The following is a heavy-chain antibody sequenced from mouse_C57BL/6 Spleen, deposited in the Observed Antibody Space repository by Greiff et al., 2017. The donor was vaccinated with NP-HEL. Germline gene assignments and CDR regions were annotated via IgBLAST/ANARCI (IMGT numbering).Heavy chain of an antibody. CDR3: TRDGGYDHDGGFAY. CDR2: ISSGGDYI. J-gene: IGHJ3*01. D-gene: IGHD2-4*01. Sequence: DVKLQESGEGLVKPGGSLKLSCAASGFTFSSYAMSWVRQTPEKRLEWVAYISSGGDYIYYADTVKGRFTISRDNARNTLYLQMSSLKSEDTAMYYCTRDGGYDHDGGFAYWGQGTLVTVSA. CDR1: GFTFSSYA. V-gene: IGHV5-9-1*02.